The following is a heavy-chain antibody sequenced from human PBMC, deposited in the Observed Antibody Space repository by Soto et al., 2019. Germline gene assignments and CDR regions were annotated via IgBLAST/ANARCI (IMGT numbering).Heavy chain of an antibody. Sequence: SLRPSDEGSGWTCSCHAMHWVRKAQGKGLEYVSAISSNGGSTYYANSVKGRFTISRDNSKNTLYLQMGSLRAEDMAVYYCAREPTYCSGGSCYRGAFDIWGQGTMVTVSS. CDR3: AREPTYCSGGSCYRGAFDI. CDR2: ISSNGGST. V-gene: IGHV3-64*01. CDR1: GWTCSCHA. J-gene: IGHJ3*02. D-gene: IGHD2-15*01.